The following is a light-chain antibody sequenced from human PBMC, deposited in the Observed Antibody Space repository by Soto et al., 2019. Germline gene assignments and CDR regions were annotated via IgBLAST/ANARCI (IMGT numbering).Light chain of an antibody. CDR1: QSVSVW. CDR2: GAF. V-gene: IGKV1-5*01. Sequence: DIQTTQSPSSPSACVGHRLPISCRASQSVSVWVAWYQQKPGTAPKLLIYGAFTVDTGVPSRFSGSGSGTEFTLTISSLQTEDFATYYCQQYDAFSRRFGKGTKVDIK. J-gene: IGKJ1*01. CDR3: QQYDAFSRR.